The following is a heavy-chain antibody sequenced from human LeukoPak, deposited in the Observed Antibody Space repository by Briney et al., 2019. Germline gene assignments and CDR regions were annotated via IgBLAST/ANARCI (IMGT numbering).Heavy chain of an antibody. CDR3: ARVPATMIVVVITGFDY. J-gene: IGHJ4*02. Sequence: ASVTVSCKASGYTFTSYGISWVRQAPGQGLEWMGWISAYNGNTNYAQKLQGRVTMTTDTSTSTAYMELRSLRSDDTAVYYCARVPATMIVVVITGFDYWGQGTLVTVSS. CDR2: ISAYNGNT. CDR1: GYTFTSYG. V-gene: IGHV1-18*01. D-gene: IGHD3-22*01.